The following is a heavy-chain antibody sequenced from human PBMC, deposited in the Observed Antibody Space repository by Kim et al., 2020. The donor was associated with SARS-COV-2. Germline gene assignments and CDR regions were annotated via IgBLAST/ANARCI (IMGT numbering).Heavy chain of an antibody. CDR1: GFTFSSYA. CDR2: ISYDGSNK. Sequence: GGSLRLSCAASGFTFSSYAMHWVRQAPGKGLEWVAVISYDGSNKYYADSVKGRFTISRDNSKNTLYLQMNSLRAEDTAVYYCARESNDAVLYYYYGMDVWGQGTTVTVSS. J-gene: IGHJ6*02. D-gene: IGHD2-8*01. CDR3: ARESNDAVLYYYYGMDV. V-gene: IGHV3-30*04.